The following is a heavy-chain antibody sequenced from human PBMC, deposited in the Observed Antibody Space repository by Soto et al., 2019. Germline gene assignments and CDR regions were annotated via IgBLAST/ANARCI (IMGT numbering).Heavy chain of an antibody. V-gene: IGHV4-34*01. CDR1: GGSFSGYY. D-gene: IGHD2-15*01. Sequence: SETLSLTCAVYGGSFSGYYWSWIRQPPGKGLEWIGEINHSGSTNYNPSLKSRVTISVDTSKNQFSLKLSSVTAADTAVYYCARDVGPRLYFDYWGQGTLVTVSS. CDR2: INHSGST. CDR3: ARDVGPRLYFDY. J-gene: IGHJ4*02.